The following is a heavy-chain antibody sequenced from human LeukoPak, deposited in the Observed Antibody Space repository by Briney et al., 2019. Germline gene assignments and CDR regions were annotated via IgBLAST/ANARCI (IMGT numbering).Heavy chain of an antibody. Sequence: GWSLRLSCAASGFTFTSYGMHWVRQAPGKGLEWVALITYDGYYKYYSDSVKGRFTISSDTSKNTLYLQMNSLRAEDTAVYYCARDLSPVVRASPMGYWGQGTLVTVSS. D-gene: IGHD3-10*01. CDR3: ARDLSPVVRASPMGY. V-gene: IGHV3-30*03. J-gene: IGHJ4*02. CDR1: GFTFTSYG. CDR2: ITYDGYYK.